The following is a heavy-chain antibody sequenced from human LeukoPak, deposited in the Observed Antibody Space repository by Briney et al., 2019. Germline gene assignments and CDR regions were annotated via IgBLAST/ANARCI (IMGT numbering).Heavy chain of an antibody. D-gene: IGHD5-18*01. V-gene: IGHV1-2*02. J-gene: IGHJ4*02. CDR3: ARDRGYSYGYAAFDY. CDR1: GYTFTGYY. CDR2: INPNSGGT. Sequence: GASVKVSCKASGYTFTGYYMHWVRQAPGQGLEWMGWINPNSGGTNYAQKFQGRVAMTRETSISTAYMELSRLRSDDTAVYYCARDRGYSYGYAAFDYWGQGTLVTVSS.